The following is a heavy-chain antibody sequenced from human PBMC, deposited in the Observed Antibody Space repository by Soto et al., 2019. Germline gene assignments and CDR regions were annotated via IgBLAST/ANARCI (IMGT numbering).Heavy chain of an antibody. J-gene: IGHJ4*02. CDR3: ARHPGLGKAQYYFDY. V-gene: IGHV4-39*01. D-gene: IGHD6-13*01. CDR1: GGSISSSSYY. CDR2: IYYSGST. Sequence: PSETLSLTCTVSGGSISSSSYYWGWIRQPPGKGLEWIGSIYYSGSTYYNPSLKSRVTISVDTSKNQFSLKLSSVTAADTAVYYCARHPGLGKAQYYFDYWGQGTLVTVSS.